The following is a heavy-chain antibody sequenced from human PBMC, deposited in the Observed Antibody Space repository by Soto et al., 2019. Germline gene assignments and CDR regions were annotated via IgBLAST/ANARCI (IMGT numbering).Heavy chain of an antibody. Sequence: QVQLVQSGAEVKKPGASVKVSCKASGYTFTSYDINWVRQATGQGLEWMGWMNPNSGNTGYAQKFQSRVTITRNTSISTAYRELSSLRSEDTAVYYCARGPRIVVVTYYMDVWGKGTTVTVSS. CDR3: ARGPRIVVVTYYMDV. CDR1: GYTFTSYD. V-gene: IGHV1-8*01. D-gene: IGHD2-15*01. CDR2: MNPNSGNT. J-gene: IGHJ6*03.